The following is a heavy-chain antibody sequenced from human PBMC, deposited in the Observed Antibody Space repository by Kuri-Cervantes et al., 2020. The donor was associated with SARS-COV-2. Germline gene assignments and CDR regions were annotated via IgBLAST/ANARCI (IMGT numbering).Heavy chain of an antibody. V-gene: IGHV3-53*01. D-gene: IGHD1-7*01. CDR1: GFTVSSNY. Sequence: GEFLKISCAASGFTVSSNYMSWVRQAPGKGLEWVSVIYSGSSTYYADSVKGRFTISRDNSKNTLYLQMNSLRAEDTAVYYCARAPAANYVDWRGQDAFDIWGQGTMVTVSS. CDR2: IYSGSST. J-gene: IGHJ3*02. CDR3: ARAPAANYVDWRGQDAFDI.